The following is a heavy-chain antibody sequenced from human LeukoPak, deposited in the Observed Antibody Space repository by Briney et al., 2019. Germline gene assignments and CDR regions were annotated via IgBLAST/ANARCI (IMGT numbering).Heavy chain of an antibody. CDR1: GYTFTSYG. D-gene: IGHD3-10*01. CDR3: ARSTGSGSMGKDYYYYGMDV. Sequence: GASVKVSCKASGYTFTSYGISWVRQAPGQGLEWMGWISAYNGNTNYAQKLQGRVTMTTDTSTSTAYMELSRLRSDDTAVYYCARSTGSGSMGKDYYYYGMDVWGKGTTVTVSS. CDR2: ISAYNGNT. V-gene: IGHV1-18*01. J-gene: IGHJ6*04.